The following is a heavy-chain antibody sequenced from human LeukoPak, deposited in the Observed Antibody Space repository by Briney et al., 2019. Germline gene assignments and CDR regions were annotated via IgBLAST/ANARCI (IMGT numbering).Heavy chain of an antibody. CDR2: INHSGST. J-gene: IGHJ4*02. D-gene: IGHD6-13*01. CDR1: GGSFSGYY. Sequence: MPSETLSLTCAVYGGSFSGYYWSWIRQPPGKGLEWIGEINHSGSTNYNPSLKSRVTISVDTSKNQFSPKLGSVTAADTAVYYCARGHPSGGIAAAGYFDYWGQGTLVTVSS. CDR3: ARGHPSGGIAAAGYFDY. V-gene: IGHV4-34*01.